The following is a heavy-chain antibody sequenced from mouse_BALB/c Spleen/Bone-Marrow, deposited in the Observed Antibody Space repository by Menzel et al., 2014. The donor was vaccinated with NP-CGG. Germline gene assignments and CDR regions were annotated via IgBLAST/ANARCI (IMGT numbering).Heavy chain of an antibody. D-gene: IGHD2-10*02. CDR2: IVPANGNT. CDR3: VRYLYGNYLYY. V-gene: IGHV14-3*02. CDR1: GFNIKDTY. Sequence: EVQLQQSGAELVKPGASVKLSCTASGFNIKDTYMHWVQQRPEQGLEWIGRIVPANGNTKYDPKFQGKATITGYTSSNTVYLQLTSLTSEDTAVYYCVRYLYGNYLYYWGQGTARTVSS. J-gene: IGHJ2*01.